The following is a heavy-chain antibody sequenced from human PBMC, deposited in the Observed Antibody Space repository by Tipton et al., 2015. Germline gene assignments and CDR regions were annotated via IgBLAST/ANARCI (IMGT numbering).Heavy chain of an antibody. CDR3: ARGLLLWFGMSDY. D-gene: IGHD3-10*01. CDR1: GYSISSGYY. CDR2: IFHRGDT. V-gene: IGHV4-38-2*01. J-gene: IGHJ4*02. Sequence: TLSLTCDVSGYSISSGYYWGWIRQPPGKGLEWIGSIFHRGDTNYNPSPKSRVTISLDTSKNQFSLKLNSVTAADTAVYYCARGLLLWFGMSDYWGRGTLVTVSS.